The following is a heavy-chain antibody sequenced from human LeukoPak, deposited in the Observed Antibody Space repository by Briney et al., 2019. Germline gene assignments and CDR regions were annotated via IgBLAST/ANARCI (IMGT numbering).Heavy chain of an antibody. CDR2: INWNGGST. V-gene: IGHV3-20*04. CDR3: AKWANYDFWSGYFDS. J-gene: IGHJ4*02. Sequence: GGSLRLSCAASGFTFADYGMSWVRQAPGKGLEWVSGINWNGGSTGYVDSVKGRFTISRDNAKKSLYLQMNNLRAEDTALYYCAKWANYDFWSGYFDSWGQGTLAMVSA. CDR1: GFTFADYG. D-gene: IGHD3-3*01.